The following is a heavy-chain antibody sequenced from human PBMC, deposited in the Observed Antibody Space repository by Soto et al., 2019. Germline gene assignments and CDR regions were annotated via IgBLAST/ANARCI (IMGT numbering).Heavy chain of an antibody. J-gene: IGHJ4*02. Sequence: GASVKVCCKSSGYTFTGYYMHWVRPAPGQGLEWMGWINPNSGGTNYAQKFQGWVTMTRDTSISTAYMELSRLRSDDTAVYYCARVYCSSTSCPENYFDYWGQGTLVTVS. CDR2: INPNSGGT. D-gene: IGHD2-2*01. CDR3: ARVYCSSTSCPENYFDY. V-gene: IGHV1-2*04. CDR1: GYTFTGYY.